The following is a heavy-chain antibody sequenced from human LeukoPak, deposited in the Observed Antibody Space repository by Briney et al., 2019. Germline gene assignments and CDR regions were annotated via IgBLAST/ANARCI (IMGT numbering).Heavy chain of an antibody. V-gene: IGHV1-18*01. CDR3: ARGDVDYYDSSGYFYIPLGHVY. CDR2: ISAYNGNT. D-gene: IGHD3-22*01. J-gene: IGHJ4*02. Sequence: ASVKVSCKASGYIFTSYGISWVRQAPGQGLKWMGWISAYNGNTNYAQKLQGRVTMTTDTSTSTAYMELRSLRSDDTAVYYCARGDVDYYDSSGYFYIPLGHVYWGQGTLVTVSS. CDR1: GYIFTSYG.